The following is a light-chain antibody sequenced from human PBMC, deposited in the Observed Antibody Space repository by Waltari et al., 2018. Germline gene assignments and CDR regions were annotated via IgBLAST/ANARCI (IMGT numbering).Light chain of an antibody. Sequence: QSALTQPASVSGSPGQSITISCTGTSSDLGDYDYVPWYQQHPGKAPKLIIFDVNNRPSGVSHRFSGSKSGDSASLTISGLQAEDEADYYCSSYTSSSTLLFGGGTKLTVL. CDR2: DVN. V-gene: IGLV2-14*03. J-gene: IGLJ3*02. CDR3: SSYTSSSTLL. CDR1: SSDLGDYDY.